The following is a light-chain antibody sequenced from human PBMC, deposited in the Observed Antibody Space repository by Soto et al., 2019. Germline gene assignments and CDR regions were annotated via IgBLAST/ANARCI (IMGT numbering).Light chain of an antibody. Sequence: PVLTQPAPVSGSPGQSITISCTETSSDVGGYNYVSWYQQHPGKAPKLMIYNVSNRPSGVSNRFSGSKSGNTASLTISGLHAEDEGHYYCSSFTSTNTVLFGGGTKLTVL. CDR3: SSFTSTNTVL. V-gene: IGLV2-14*01. CDR1: SSDVGGYNY. J-gene: IGLJ2*01. CDR2: NVS.